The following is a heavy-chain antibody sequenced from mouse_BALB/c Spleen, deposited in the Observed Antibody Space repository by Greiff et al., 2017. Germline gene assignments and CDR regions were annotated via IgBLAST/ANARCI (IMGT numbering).Heavy chain of an antibody. CDR3: ARILGLRLAY. CDR1: GYSITSDYA. J-gene: IGHJ3*01. V-gene: IGHV3-2*02. Sequence: EVHLVESGPGLVKPSQSLSLTCTVTGYSITSDYAWNWIRQFPGNKLEWMGYISYSGSTSYNPSLKSRISITRDTSKNQFFLQLNSVTTEDTATYYCARILGLRLAYWGQGTLVTVSA. CDR2: ISYSGST. D-gene: IGHD3-1*01.